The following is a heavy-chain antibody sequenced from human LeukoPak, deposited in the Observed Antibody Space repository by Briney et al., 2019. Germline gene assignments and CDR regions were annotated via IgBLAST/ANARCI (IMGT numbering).Heavy chain of an antibody. CDR2: ISSSSSTI. D-gene: IGHD3-9*01. J-gene: IGHJ4*02. Sequence: GGSLRLSCAASGFTFSSYSMNWVRQAPGKGLEWVSYISSSSSTIYYADSVKGRFTISRDNAKNSLYLQMNSLRAEDTAVYYCTYTYYDILTGYYNGEYWGQGTLVTVSS. V-gene: IGHV3-48*01. CDR1: GFTFSSYS. CDR3: TYTYYDILTGYYNGEY.